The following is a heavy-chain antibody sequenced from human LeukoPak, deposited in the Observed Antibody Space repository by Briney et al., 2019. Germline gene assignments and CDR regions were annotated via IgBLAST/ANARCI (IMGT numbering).Heavy chain of an antibody. CDR3: AREGELGMAGGLDY. J-gene: IGHJ4*02. CDR2: TYYRSQWYY. D-gene: IGHD7-27*01. V-gene: IGHV6-1*01. CDR1: GDSVSSNSAA. Sequence: SQTLSLTCAISGDSVSSNSAAWYWLRQSPSGGLEWLGRTYYRSQWYYDYAVSVKSRITVNPDTSKNRFSLHLNSVTPEDTAVYYCAREGELGMAGGLDYWGQGTLVTVSS.